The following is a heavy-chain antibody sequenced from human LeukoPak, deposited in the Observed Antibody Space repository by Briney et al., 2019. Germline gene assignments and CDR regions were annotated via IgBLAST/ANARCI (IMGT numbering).Heavy chain of an antibody. J-gene: IGHJ4*02. D-gene: IGHD3-22*01. Sequence: GGSLRLSCAPSGFTFSSYWMSWVRQAPGKGLEGVAEIKEGGSEKYYVDSVKGRFTISRDNATNSLYLQMNSLRAEDTAVYYCARDTHYYDSSGYYSHFDYWGQGTLVTVSS. CDR2: IKEGGSEK. CDR1: GFTFSSYW. CDR3: ARDTHYYDSSGYYSHFDY. V-gene: IGHV3-7*01.